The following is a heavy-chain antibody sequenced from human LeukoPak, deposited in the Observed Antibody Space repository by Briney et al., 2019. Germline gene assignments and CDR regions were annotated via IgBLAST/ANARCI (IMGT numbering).Heavy chain of an antibody. Sequence: SETLSLTCTVSGGSIRSGSYYWSWIRQPAGKGLEWIGRIHAGGSTNYNPSLKSRVTISADTSKNQFSLKLSSVTAADTAVYYWGRRHGDFWSGYYNGGGGLGSFDYWGQGTLVTVSS. CDR2: IHAGGST. CDR3: GRRHGDFWSGYYNGGGGLGSFDY. J-gene: IGHJ4*02. V-gene: IGHV4-61*02. D-gene: IGHD3-3*01. CDR1: GGSIRSGSYY.